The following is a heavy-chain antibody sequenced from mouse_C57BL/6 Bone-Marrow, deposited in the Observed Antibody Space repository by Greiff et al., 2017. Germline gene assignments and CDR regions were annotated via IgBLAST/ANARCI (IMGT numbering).Heavy chain of an antibody. D-gene: IGHD1-1*01. J-gene: IGHJ2*01. Sequence: QVQLQQSGAELVRPGASVTLSCKASGYTFTDYDMHWVKQTPVHGLEWIGAIDPETGGTAYNQKFKGKAILTADKSSSTAYMELRSLTSEDSAVYYCTRSTTVVALDYWGQGTTLTVSS. CDR2: IDPETGGT. CDR1: GYTFTDYD. CDR3: TRSTTVVALDY. V-gene: IGHV1-15*01.